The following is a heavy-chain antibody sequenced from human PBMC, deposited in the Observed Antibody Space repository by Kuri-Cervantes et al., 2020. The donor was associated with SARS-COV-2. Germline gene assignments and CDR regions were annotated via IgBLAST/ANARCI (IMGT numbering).Heavy chain of an antibody. CDR1: GFTFSSYG. V-gene: IGHV3-30*03. CDR3: TTDFAWIQLWPQGY. J-gene: IGHJ4*02. CDR2: ISYDGSNK. D-gene: IGHD5-18*01. Sequence: GGSLRLSCAASGFTFSSYGMHWVRQAPGKGLEWVAVISYDGSNKYYADSVKGRFTISRGNSKNTLYLQMNSLKTEDTAVYYCTTDFAWIQLWPQGYWGQGTLVTVSS.